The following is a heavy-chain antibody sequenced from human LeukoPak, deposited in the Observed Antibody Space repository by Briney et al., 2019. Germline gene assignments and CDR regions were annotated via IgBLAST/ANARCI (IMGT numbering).Heavy chain of an antibody. Sequence: ASVKVSCKASGYTFTGYYMHWVRQAPGQGLEWMGWINPNSGGTNYAQKFQGRVTMTRDTSISTAYMELSRLRSDDAAVYYCARANDSGVYYSVPYFDYWGQGTLVTVSS. CDR1: GYTFTGYY. CDR3: ARANDSGVYYSVPYFDY. D-gene: IGHD3-22*01. J-gene: IGHJ4*02. CDR2: INPNSGGT. V-gene: IGHV1-2*02.